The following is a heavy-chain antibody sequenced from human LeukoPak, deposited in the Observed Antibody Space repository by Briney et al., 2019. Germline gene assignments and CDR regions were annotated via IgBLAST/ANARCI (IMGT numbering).Heavy chain of an antibody. CDR3: AREFGGSGSYYNPDY. CDR2: IWYDGSNK. D-gene: IGHD3-10*01. J-gene: IGHJ4*02. CDR1: GFTFSSYG. Sequence: GGSLRLSCAASGFTFSSYGMHWVRQAPGKGLEWVAVIWYDGSNKYYADSVKGRFTISRDNSKNTLYLQMNSLRAEDAAVYYCAREFGGSGSYYNPDYWGQGTLVTVSS. V-gene: IGHV3-33*01.